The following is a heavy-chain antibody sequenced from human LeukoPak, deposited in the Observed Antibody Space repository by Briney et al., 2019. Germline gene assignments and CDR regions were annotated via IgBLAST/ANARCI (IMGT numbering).Heavy chain of an antibody. V-gene: IGHV1-2*02. Sequence: ASVKVSCKASGYTFTGYYMHWVRQAPGQGLEWMGWINPNSGGTNYAQKFQGRVTMTRDTSISTAYMELSRLRSDDTAVYYCARVARLREIAAAGISYYFDYWGQGTLVTVSS. J-gene: IGHJ4*02. CDR1: GYTFTGYY. CDR2: INPNSGGT. CDR3: ARVARLREIAAAGISYYFDY. D-gene: IGHD6-13*01.